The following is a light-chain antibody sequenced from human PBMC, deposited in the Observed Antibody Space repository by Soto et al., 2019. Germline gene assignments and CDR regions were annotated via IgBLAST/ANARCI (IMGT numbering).Light chain of an antibody. CDR2: EVV. CDR3: KSYAGSNTYV. CDR1: KSDIGVYDF. Sequence: LTQPPSASGSPGQSVTISCTGTKSDIGVYDFVSWYQHHPGKAPRLIIYEVVQRPSGVPDRFSGSKSGNTASLTVSGLQAADEADYFCKSYAGSNTYVFGSGTKVTVL. J-gene: IGLJ1*01. V-gene: IGLV2-8*01.